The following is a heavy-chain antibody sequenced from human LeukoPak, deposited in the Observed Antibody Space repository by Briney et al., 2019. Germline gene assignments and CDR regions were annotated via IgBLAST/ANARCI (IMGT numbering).Heavy chain of an antibody. D-gene: IGHD3-3*01. J-gene: IGHJ4*02. Sequence: SGTLSLTCTVSGGSISSYYWSWIRQPPGKGLEWIGYIYYSGSTNYNPSLKSRVTISVDTSKNQFSLKLSSVTAADTAVYYCARVTYYDFWSGYYIDYWGQGTLVTVSS. CDR1: GGSISSYY. CDR3: ARVTYYDFWSGYYIDY. V-gene: IGHV4-59*01. CDR2: IYYSGST.